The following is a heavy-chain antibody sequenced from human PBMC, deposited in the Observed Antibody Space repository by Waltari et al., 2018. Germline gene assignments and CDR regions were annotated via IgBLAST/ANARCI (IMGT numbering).Heavy chain of an antibody. D-gene: IGHD4-4*01. CDR1: GFTFSNFG. J-gene: IGHJ5*02. CDR3: AKATRSGSNYGWFDP. CDR2: FRGTGGST. Sequence: EAQLLESGGGLVQPGGSLRLSCAASGFTFSNFGMSWVRQAPGKGGEGVAGFRGTGGSTSYAESVKGRFTISRDNAKNSLYLQMNSLRAEDTALYYCAKATRSGSNYGWFDPWGQGTLVTVSS. V-gene: IGHV3-23*01.